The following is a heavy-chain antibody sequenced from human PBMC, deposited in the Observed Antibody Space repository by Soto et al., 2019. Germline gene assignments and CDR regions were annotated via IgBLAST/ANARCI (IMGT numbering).Heavy chain of an antibody. D-gene: IGHD3-3*01. CDR3: ARDITYYDFWSGYSKYYYYGMDV. J-gene: IGHJ6*02. Sequence: VKVSCKASGCTFSSYAISWVRQAPGQGLEWMGGIIPIFGTANYAQKFQGRVTITADKSTSTAYMELSSLRSEDTAVYYCARDITYYDFWSGYSKYYYYGMDVWGQGTTVTVSS. CDR2: IIPIFGTA. V-gene: IGHV1-69*13. CDR1: GCTFSSYA.